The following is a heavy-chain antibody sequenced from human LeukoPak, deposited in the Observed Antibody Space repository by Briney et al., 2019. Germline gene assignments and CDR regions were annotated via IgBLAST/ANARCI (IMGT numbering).Heavy chain of an antibody. D-gene: IGHD3-16*02. CDR1: GFTFSSYA. Sequence: GGSLRLSCAASGFTFSSYAMSWVPQAPGKGLEWVSAISGSGGSTYYADSVKGRFTISRDNSKNTLYLQMNSLRAEDTAVYYCAKDPVITFGGVIGPYFDYWGQGTLVTVSS. V-gene: IGHV3-23*01. J-gene: IGHJ4*02. CDR2: ISGSGGST. CDR3: AKDPVITFGGVIGPYFDY.